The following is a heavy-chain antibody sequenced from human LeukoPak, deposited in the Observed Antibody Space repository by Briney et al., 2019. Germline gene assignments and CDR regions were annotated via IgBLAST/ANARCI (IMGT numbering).Heavy chain of an antibody. V-gene: IGHV3-23*01. CDR3: AKRSED. CDR1: GFTFSSYA. J-gene: IGHJ4*02. CDR2: ISGGGGST. Sequence: RSLRLSCAASGFTFSSYAMTWVRQAPGKGLEWVSTISGGGGSTNYTDSVKGRFTISRDNSKNTLYLQMNSLRAEDTAVYYCAKRSEDWGQGTLVTVSS.